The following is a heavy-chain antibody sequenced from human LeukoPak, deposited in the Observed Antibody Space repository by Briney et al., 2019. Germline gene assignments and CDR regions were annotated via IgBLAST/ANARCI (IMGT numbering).Heavy chain of an antibody. Sequence: SVKVSCKASGFTFTSSSMQWVRQARGQRLEWIGWIAVGSGNTNYAQKFQGRVTITRDMSTSTAYMELSSLRAEDTAVYYCAKDPDILTAYYRSDLVYYWGQGTLVTVSS. J-gene: IGHJ4*02. CDR3: AKDPDILTAYYRSDLVYY. CDR2: IAVGSGNT. D-gene: IGHD3-9*01. CDR1: GFTFTSSS. V-gene: IGHV1-58*02.